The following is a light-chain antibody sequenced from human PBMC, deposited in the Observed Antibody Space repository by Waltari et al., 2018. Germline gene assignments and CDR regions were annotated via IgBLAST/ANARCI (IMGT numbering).Light chain of an antibody. CDR3: QQYYTTPWT. J-gene: IGKJ1*01. CDR1: QTVLKNSNNKNY. CDR2: WAS. V-gene: IGKV4-1*01. Sequence: DIVITQSPDSLAVSLGEGATINCESSQTVLKNSNNKNYLARYQQKPGQPPKLLIYWASTRHSGVPDRFSGSGSGTEFTLTISSLQAEDVAFYYCQQYYTTPWTFGQGTKVEIK.